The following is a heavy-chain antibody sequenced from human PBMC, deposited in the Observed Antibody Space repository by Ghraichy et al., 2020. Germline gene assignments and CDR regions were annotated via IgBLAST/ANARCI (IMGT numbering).Heavy chain of an antibody. Sequence: GGSLRLSCVASEFTFNTYSLNWVRQAPGKGLEWVSYISECSRTIKYADSVKGRLTISRDNAKNSLYLQMNNLRPEDTAVYYCAREHNYALDVWSQGTTVTVSS. CDR3: AREHNYALDV. J-gene: IGHJ6*02. D-gene: IGHD2-21*01. V-gene: IGHV3-48*04. CDR1: EFTFNTYS. CDR2: ISECSRTI.